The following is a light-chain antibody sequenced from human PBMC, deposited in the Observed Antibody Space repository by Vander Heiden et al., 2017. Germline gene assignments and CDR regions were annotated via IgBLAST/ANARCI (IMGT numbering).Light chain of an antibody. Sequence: QSVLTQPPSASGTPGQRVTISCSGSSSNIGSHYVYWYQQLPGTAPKLLIYSNTQRPSGVPDRFSGSKSGTSASLAISGLRSEDEADYYCAAWDDSLSGWVFGGGTKLTVL. CDR3: AAWDDSLSGWV. J-gene: IGLJ3*02. V-gene: IGLV1-47*02. CDR2: SNT. CDR1: SSNIGSHY.